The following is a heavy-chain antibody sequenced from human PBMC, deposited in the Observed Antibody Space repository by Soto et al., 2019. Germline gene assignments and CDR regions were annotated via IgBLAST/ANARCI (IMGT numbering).Heavy chain of an antibody. CDR1: GYTFTSYA. V-gene: IGHV1-3*01. D-gene: IGHD3-10*01. J-gene: IGHJ5*02. CDR3: ARGRVRGVNGFNWFDP. Sequence: ASVKVSCKASGYTFTSYAMHWVRQAPGQRPEWMGWINAGNGNTKYSQKFQGRVTITRDTSAGTAYMELSSLRSEDTAVYYCARGRVRGVNGFNWFDPWGQGTLVTVSS. CDR2: INAGNGNT.